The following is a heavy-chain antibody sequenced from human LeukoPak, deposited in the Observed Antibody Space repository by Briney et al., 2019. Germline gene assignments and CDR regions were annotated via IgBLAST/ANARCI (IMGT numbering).Heavy chain of an antibody. J-gene: IGHJ3*02. Sequence: PSETLSLTCTVSSGSLSSGSYYWSWIRQPAGKALEWIGRIYTSGSTNYNPSLKSRVTMSVDTSKNQFSLKLSSVTAADTAVYYCARDKSRTYGSADAFDIWGQGTMVTVSS. CDR1: SGSLSSGSYY. CDR2: IYTSGST. D-gene: IGHD3-10*01. V-gene: IGHV4-61*02. CDR3: ARDKSRTYGSADAFDI.